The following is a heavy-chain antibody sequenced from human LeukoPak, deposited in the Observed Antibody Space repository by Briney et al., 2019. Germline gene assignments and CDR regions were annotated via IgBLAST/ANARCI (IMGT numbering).Heavy chain of an antibody. Sequence: SVKVSCKASGGTXSSYAISWVRQAPGQGLEWMGRIIPILGIANYAQKFQGRVTITADKSTSTAYMELSSLRSEDTAVYYCARGGRDSSGYVVFDYWGQGTLVTVSS. CDR1: GGTXSSYA. D-gene: IGHD3-22*01. V-gene: IGHV1-69*04. J-gene: IGHJ4*02. CDR2: IIPILGIA. CDR3: ARGGRDSSGYVVFDY.